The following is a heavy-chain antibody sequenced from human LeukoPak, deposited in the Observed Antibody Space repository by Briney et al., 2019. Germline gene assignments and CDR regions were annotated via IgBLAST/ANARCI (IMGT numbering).Heavy chain of an antibody. J-gene: IGHJ4*02. D-gene: IGHD3-9*01. CDR1: GTSIRSGSYY. V-gene: IGHV4-61*02. CDR3: ARGGYFDWLFDY. CDR2: MYIGGRT. Sequence: PSETLSLTCTVTGTSIRSGSYYWNWIRQAAGKGLEWIGRMYIGGRTTYNPSLKSRVTISLETTENQFSLKLSSVTAADTAVYYCARGGYFDWLFDYWGQGTLVTVSS.